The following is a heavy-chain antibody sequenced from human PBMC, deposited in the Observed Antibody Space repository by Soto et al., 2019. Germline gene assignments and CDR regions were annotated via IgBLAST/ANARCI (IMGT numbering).Heavy chain of an antibody. CDR3: ARVPDV. V-gene: IGHV4-30-2*01. CDR1: GGSISSGGYS. J-gene: IGHJ6*02. Sequence: SETLSLTCAVSGGSISSGGYSWTWIRQPPGKGLEWIGYIYHSGSTYYSPSLKSRVTISVDRSKNQFSLKLNSVTAADTAVYYCARVPDVWGQGTTVTVSS. CDR2: IYHSGST.